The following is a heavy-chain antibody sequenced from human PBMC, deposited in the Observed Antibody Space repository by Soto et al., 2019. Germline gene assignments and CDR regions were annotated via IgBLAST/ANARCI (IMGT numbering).Heavy chain of an antibody. D-gene: IGHD2-15*01. Sequence: QVQLVESGGGVVQPGRSLRLSCAASGFTFNTYGMHWVRQAPGKGLEWVAVTSYDGSNKYYADSVKGRFTITRDNAKNTLYVEMKSLRAEDKAVYYCVKGATGGPRGYFDLWGRGTLVTVSS. V-gene: IGHV3-30*18. CDR1: GFTFNTYG. CDR3: VKGATGGPRGYFDL. J-gene: IGHJ2*01. CDR2: TSYDGSNK.